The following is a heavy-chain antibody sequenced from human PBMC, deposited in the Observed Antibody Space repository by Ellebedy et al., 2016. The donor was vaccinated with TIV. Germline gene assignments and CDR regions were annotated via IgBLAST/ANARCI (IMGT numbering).Heavy chain of an antibody. CDR2: VHYSGSV. V-gene: IGHV4-59*01. J-gene: IGHJ4*02. Sequence: GSLRLSXSVSGDSITNYYWNWIRQPPGKGLGWIGYVHYSGSVNHNPSLQGRVTMLVDTSKNQFSLKLTSVSAADTAIYYCARERSDYGSDNPFDYWGQGTLVTVSS. CDR1: GDSITNYY. D-gene: IGHD3-10*01. CDR3: ARERSDYGSDNPFDY.